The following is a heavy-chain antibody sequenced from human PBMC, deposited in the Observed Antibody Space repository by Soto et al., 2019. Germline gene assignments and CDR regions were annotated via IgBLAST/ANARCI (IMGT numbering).Heavy chain of an antibody. Sequence: TLSLTCSVSGASITDYSWNWIRQSAGKGLEWIGRIYATGKNQVNPSLQSRVTMSLDTSKNQFSLKLTSVTAADTAVYYCARESGENWSYEAYWGQGTLVTVSS. D-gene: IGHD1-7*01. CDR2: IYATGKN. CDR1: GASITDYS. J-gene: IGHJ4*02. V-gene: IGHV4-4*07. CDR3: ARESGENWSYEAY.